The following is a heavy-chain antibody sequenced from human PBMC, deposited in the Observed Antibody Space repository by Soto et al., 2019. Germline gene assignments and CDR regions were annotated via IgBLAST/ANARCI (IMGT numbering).Heavy chain of an antibody. CDR1: GFTFSSYI. Sequence: EVQLVESGGGLVKPGGSLRISCAASGFTFSSYIMNWVRQAPGKGLEWVSSISSSSSYRYYADSVKARFTISRDNAKNSLYLQKNCLTVEDTAIYYCARSPSYGPKYYYYYGMDVWGQGTTVTVSS. J-gene: IGHJ6*02. V-gene: IGHV3-21*01. D-gene: IGHD3-16*01. CDR2: ISSSSSYR. CDR3: ARSPSYGPKYYYYYGMDV.